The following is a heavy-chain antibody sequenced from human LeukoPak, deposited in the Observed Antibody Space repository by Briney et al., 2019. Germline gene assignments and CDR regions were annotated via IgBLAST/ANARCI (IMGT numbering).Heavy chain of an antibody. Sequence: TGGSLRLSCAASGFTVSSNYMSWVRQAPGKGLEWVSVIYSGGSTYYADSVKGRFTISRDNSKNTLYLQMNSLRAEDMAVYYCARGIVAGTVSADYWGQGTLVTVSS. V-gene: IGHV3-53*01. J-gene: IGHJ4*02. CDR2: IYSGGST. CDR1: GFTVSSNY. CDR3: ARGIVAGTVSADY. D-gene: IGHD6-13*01.